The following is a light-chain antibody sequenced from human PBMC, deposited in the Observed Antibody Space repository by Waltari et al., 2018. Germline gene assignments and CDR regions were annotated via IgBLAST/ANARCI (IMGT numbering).Light chain of an antibody. V-gene: IGKV2-28*01. Sequence: DIVMTQSPLSLPVTPGEPASISCRSSQSLLQNNGYCYLDWYLQKPGQPPQLLIYLGSNRAAGVPDRFSGSASGTDFTLKISRVEAEDVGVYYCMQTLQSLWTFGQGTKVELK. CDR3: MQTLQSLWT. CDR1: QSLLQNNGYCY. CDR2: LGS. J-gene: IGKJ1*01.